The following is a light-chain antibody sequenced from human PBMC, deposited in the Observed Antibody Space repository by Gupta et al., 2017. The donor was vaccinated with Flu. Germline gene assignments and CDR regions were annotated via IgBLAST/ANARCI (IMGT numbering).Light chain of an antibody. J-gene: IGLJ2*01. CDR1: SSDVGADNY. V-gene: IGLV2-14*01. Sequence: QSALTQPASVSGSPGQSITISCTETSSDVGADNYVSWYQQRPGKAPNLLIYAVSNRPAGVSDGFSGSKSGDTATMTIAGLQAEEEADYYCSAYTSGSSIIVVFGGGTKLTVL. CDR2: AVS. CDR3: SAYTSGSSIIVV.